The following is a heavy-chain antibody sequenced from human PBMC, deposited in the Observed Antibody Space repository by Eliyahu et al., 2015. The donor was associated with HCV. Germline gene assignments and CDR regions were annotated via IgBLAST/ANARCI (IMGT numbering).Heavy chain of an antibody. CDR1: GFTFSXYS. D-gene: IGHD3-3*01. CDR2: ISSSSSYI. Sequence: EVQLVESGGGLVKPGGSLRLSCAASGFTFSXYSMNWVRQAPGKGLEGVSSISSSSSYIYYADSVKGRFTISRDNTKNSLYLQMNSLRAEDTAVYYCARQAYYDFWSGPPNWFDPWGQGTLVTVSS. J-gene: IGHJ5*02. V-gene: IGHV3-21*01. CDR3: ARQAYYDFWSGPPNWFDP.